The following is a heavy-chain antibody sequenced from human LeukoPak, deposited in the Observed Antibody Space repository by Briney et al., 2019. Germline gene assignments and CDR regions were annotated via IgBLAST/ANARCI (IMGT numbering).Heavy chain of an antibody. CDR2: ISASGSVI. V-gene: IGHV3-48*01. Sequence: GGSLRLSCAASGFTFSSHSVNSVRQAPGKGLEWVSYISASGSVIYYADSVKGRFTISRDNAKNSLYLQMNSLRAEDTAVYYCAREVATTVRGVNLFDYWGQGTLVTVSS. J-gene: IGHJ4*02. CDR1: GFTFSSHS. D-gene: IGHD3-10*01. CDR3: AREVATTVRGVNLFDY.